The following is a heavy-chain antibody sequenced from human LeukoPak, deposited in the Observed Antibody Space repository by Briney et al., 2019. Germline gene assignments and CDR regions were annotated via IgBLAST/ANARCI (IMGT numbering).Heavy chain of an antibody. D-gene: IGHD5-24*01. CDR2: ISRNGGRT. CDR1: GFTFSTYA. Sequence: GGSLRLSCSASGFTFSTYAMHWVRQAPGKGLEYVSAISRNGGRTYYADSVKGRFTISRDNSKNTLYLQMSSLRAEDTAVYYCARDWDGDPDYWGQGTLVTVSS. J-gene: IGHJ4*02. CDR3: ARDWDGDPDY. V-gene: IGHV3-64D*06.